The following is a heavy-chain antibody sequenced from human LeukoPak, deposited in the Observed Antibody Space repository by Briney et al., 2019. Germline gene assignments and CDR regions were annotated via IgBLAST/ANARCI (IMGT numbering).Heavy chain of an antibody. D-gene: IGHD2-15*01. Sequence: GGSLRLSCAASGFTFSDYWMSWVRQSPGKGLEWVANIKHDGSEKYYVDSVKGRFTISRDNAKNSLYLQMNSLRAEDTAVYSCARDSLRYCSGDSCYYNYWGQGTLVTVSS. J-gene: IGHJ4*02. CDR1: GFTFSDYW. CDR2: IKHDGSEK. V-gene: IGHV3-7*01. CDR3: ARDSLRYCSGDSCYYNY.